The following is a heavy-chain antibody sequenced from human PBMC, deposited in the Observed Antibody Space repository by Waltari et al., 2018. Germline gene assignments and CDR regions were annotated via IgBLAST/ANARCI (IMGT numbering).Heavy chain of an antibody. D-gene: IGHD1-26*01. CDR1: GGSFNTYS. CDR2: MNSSGDA. CDR3: AGGTIGSGSYYDGGMDV. J-gene: IGHJ6*02. Sequence: QVQLQQWGAGLLKPSETLSLTCDVYGGSFNTYSWAWIRRTPEKGLEWIGEMNSSGDANYNPSLRGRGTSSLDTSKNRFSLKLNSVTAADTAVYYCAGGTIGSGSYYDGGMDVWGQGTTVTVSS. V-gene: IGHV4-34*01.